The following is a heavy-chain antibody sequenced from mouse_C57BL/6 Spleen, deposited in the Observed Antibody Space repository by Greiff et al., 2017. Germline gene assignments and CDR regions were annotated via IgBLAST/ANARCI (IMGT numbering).Heavy chain of an antibody. V-gene: IGHV1-64*01. J-gene: IGHJ1*03. CDR3: ARPAYYGSSYGYFDV. Sequence: QVQLQQPGAELVKPGASVKLSCKASGYTFTSYWMHWVKQRPGQGLEWIGMIHPTSGSTNYNEKFKSKATLTVDKSSSTAYMQLSSLTSEDSAVYDCARPAYYGSSYGYFDVWGTGTTVTVSS. CDR2: IHPTSGST. D-gene: IGHD1-1*01. CDR1: GYTFTSYW.